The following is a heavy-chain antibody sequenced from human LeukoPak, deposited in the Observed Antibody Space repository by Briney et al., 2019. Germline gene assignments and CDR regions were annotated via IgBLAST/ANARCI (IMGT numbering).Heavy chain of an antibody. V-gene: IGHV3-74*01. CDR2: INTDENSR. J-gene: IGHJ4*02. Sequence: GGSLRLSCAASGFAFQGYWMYWVRQAPGEGLLWVSRINTDENSRTYAESVKGRFTISRDNSKNTLYLQMNSLRAEDTAVYYCARDSSGCDYWGQGTLVTVSS. CDR1: GFAFQGYW. D-gene: IGHD3-22*01. CDR3: ARDSSGCDY.